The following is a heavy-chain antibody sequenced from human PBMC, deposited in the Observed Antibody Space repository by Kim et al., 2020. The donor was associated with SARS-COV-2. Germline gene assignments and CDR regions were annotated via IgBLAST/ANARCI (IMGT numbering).Heavy chain of an antibody. CDR2: ISYDGSNK. CDR3: ARAQLLSEPGSYWYFDL. CDR1: GFTFSSYA. J-gene: IGHJ2*01. V-gene: IGHV3-30-3*01. D-gene: IGHD2-2*01. Sequence: GGSLRLSCAASGFTFSSYAMHWVRQAPGKGLEWVAVISYDGSNKYYADSVKGRFTISRDNSKNTLYLQMNSLRAEDTAVYYCARAQLLSEPGSYWYFDLWGRGTLVTVSS.